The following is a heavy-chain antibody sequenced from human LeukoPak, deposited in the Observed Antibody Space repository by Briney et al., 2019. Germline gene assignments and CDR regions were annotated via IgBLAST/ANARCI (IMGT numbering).Heavy chain of an antibody. V-gene: IGHV3-48*02. CDR2: MSSGSTII. D-gene: IGHD3-16*01. CDR1: GITLSTYS. J-gene: IGHJ3*02. Sequence: PGGSLRLSCAASGITLSTYSMNWVRQAPGKGLEWVSYMSSGSTIIYADSVKGRFTISRDNAKDSLYLQMNSLRDEDTAVYYCARGLGAFDMWGQGTMVTVSS. CDR3: ARGLGAFDM.